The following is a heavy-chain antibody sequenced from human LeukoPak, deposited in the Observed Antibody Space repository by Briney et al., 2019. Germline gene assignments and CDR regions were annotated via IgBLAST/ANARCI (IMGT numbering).Heavy chain of an antibody. CDR3: ARVRGSGWYSDFDY. CDR1: GYTFTSYG. J-gene: IGHJ4*02. CDR2: INPNSGGT. V-gene: IGHV1-2*02. D-gene: IGHD6-19*01. Sequence: ASVKVSCKASGYTFTSYGISWVRQAPGQGLEWMGWINPNSGGTNYAQKFQGRVTMTRDTSISTAYMELSRLRSDDTAVYYCARVRGSGWYSDFDYWGQGTLVTVSS.